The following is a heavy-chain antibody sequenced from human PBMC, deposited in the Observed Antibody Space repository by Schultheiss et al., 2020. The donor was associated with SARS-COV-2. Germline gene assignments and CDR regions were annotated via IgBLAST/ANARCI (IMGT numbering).Heavy chain of an antibody. CDR2: ISYDGSNK. CDR3: ARTGSGWYGGFDY. D-gene: IGHD6-19*01. V-gene: IGHV3-30*04. Sequence: GGSLRLSCEASGFTFSSYAMHWVRQAPGKGLEWVAVISYDGSNKYYADSVKGRFTISRDNSKNTLYVQMNSLRIEDTAVYYCARTGSGWYGGFDYWGQGTLVTVSS. J-gene: IGHJ4*02. CDR1: GFTFSSYA.